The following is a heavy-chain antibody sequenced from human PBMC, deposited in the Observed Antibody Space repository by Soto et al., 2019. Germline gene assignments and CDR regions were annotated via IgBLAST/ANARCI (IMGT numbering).Heavy chain of an antibody. CDR2: MSYDGSNK. CDR1: GFTFSSYA. CDR3: ARVNDYSNYGPFSY. J-gene: IGHJ4*02. V-gene: IGHV3-30-3*01. D-gene: IGHD4-4*01. Sequence: GGSLRLSCAASGFTFSSYAMHWVRQAPGKGLEWVAAMSYDGSNKYYADSVKGRFTISRDNSQNTLFLQMNSLRAEDTALYYCARVNDYSNYGPFSYWGQGTLVTSPQ.